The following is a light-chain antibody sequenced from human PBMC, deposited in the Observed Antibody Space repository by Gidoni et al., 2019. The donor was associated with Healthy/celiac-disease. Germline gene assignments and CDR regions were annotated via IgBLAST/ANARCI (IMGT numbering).Light chain of an antibody. Sequence: QSALTQPASVSGSPGQSITISCTGTSSDVGGYNYVSWYQQHPGKATILMIYYVSNRPPWVSNRFSGSTSGNTASLTISGLQAEYESDYYCSSYTSSSSWVFGGGTKLTVL. CDR1: SSDVGGYNY. V-gene: IGLV2-14*01. J-gene: IGLJ3*02. CDR3: SSYTSSSSWV. CDR2: YVS.